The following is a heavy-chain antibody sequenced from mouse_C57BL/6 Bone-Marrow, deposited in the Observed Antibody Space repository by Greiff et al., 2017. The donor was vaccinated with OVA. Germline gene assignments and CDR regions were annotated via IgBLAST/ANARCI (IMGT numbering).Heavy chain of an antibody. Sequence: EVKLVESGGGLVQSGRSLRLSCATSGFTFSDFYMEWVRQAPGKGLEWIAASRNKANDYTTEYSASVKGRFIVSRDTSQSILYLQMNALRAEDTAIYYCARVYFSDYWGQGTTLTVSS. CDR1: GFTFSDFY. CDR3: ARVYFSDY. J-gene: IGHJ2*01. D-gene: IGHD1-1*01. CDR2: SRNKANDYTT. V-gene: IGHV7-1*01.